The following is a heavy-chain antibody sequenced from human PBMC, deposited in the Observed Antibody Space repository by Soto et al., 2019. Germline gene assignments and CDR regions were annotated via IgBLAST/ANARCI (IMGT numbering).Heavy chain of an antibody. CDR2: IWYDGSNK. CDR3: ARTKAVAAKTQYYFDY. V-gene: IGHV3-33*01. J-gene: IGHJ4*02. CDR1: GFSFSSYG. Sequence: QVQLVESGGGVVQPGRSLRLSCAASGFSFSSYGMHWVRQAPGKGLEWVAVIWYDGSNKYYADSVKGRFTISRDNSKTTLYLQMNSLRAEDTAVFYCARTKAVAAKTQYYFDYWGQGTLVTVSS. D-gene: IGHD6-19*01.